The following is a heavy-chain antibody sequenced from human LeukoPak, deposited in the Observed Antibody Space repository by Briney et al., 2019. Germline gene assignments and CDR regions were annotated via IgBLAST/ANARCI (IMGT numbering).Heavy chain of an antibody. CDR1: GYTFTGYY. V-gene: IGHV1-2*02. CDR3: ARVGEYIAVGGTGDWFDP. D-gene: IGHD6-19*01. J-gene: IGHJ5*02. Sequence: ASVKLSSKASGYTFTGYYMHWVRQAPGQGLECMGWINPNSGGTTYAQKFQGRVTMTRDTSISTAYMELSRLRSDDTSVYYCARVGEYIAVGGTGDWFDPWAQGTLVTVSS. CDR2: INPNSGGT.